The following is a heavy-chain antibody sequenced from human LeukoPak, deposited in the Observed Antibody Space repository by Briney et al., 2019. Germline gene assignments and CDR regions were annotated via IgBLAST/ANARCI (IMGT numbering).Heavy chain of an antibody. D-gene: IGHD2-2*01. CDR2: ISAYNGIT. V-gene: IGHV1-18*01. Sequence: ASVKVSCKASGYTFTSYAISWVRQAPGQGLEWMGWISAYNGITNYAQKLQGRVTMTTDTSTSTAYMEMRSLRSDDTAVYYCARDAVVVPAALHYWGQGTLVTVSS. CDR3: ARDAVVVPAALHY. CDR1: GYTFTSYA. J-gene: IGHJ4*02.